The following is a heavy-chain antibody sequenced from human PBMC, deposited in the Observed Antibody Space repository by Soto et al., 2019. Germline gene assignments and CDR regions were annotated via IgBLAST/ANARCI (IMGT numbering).Heavy chain of an antibody. CDR3: AREYYYDSSGYPLRYYYGMDV. CDR2: IWYDGSNK. CDR1: GFTFSSYG. V-gene: IGHV3-33*01. J-gene: IGHJ6*02. D-gene: IGHD3-22*01. Sequence: SRRLSCAASGFTFSSYGMHWVRQAPGKGLEWVAVIWYDGSNKYYADSVKGRFTISRDNSKNTLYLQMNSLRAEDTAVYYCAREYYYDSSGYPLRYYYGMDVWGQGTTVTVSS.